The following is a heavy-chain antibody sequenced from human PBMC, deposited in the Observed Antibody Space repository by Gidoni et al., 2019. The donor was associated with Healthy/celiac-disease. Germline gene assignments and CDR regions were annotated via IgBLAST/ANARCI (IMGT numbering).Heavy chain of an antibody. J-gene: IGHJ5*02. CDR3: TTDISMRVYNWFDP. Sequence: EVQLVESGGGLVKPGGSLRLSCAASGFTFSNAWMSWVRQAPGKGLEWVGRIKSKTDGGTTDYAAPVKGRFTISRDDSKNTLYLQMNSLKTEDTAVYYCTTDISMRVYNWFDPWGQGTLVTVSS. CDR2: IKSKTDGGTT. V-gene: IGHV3-15*01. CDR1: GFTFSNAW. D-gene: IGHD3-22*01.